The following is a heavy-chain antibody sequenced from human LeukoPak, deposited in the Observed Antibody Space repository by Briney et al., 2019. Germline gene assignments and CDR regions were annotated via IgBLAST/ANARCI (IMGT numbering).Heavy chain of an antibody. Sequence: PSETLSLTCAVSGGSISSGSYYWSWIRQPAGKGLEWIGRIYTSGSTNYNPSLKSRVTIPVDTSKNQFSLKLSSVTAADTAVYYCARGEGGATESGTFDIWGQGTMVTVSS. V-gene: IGHV4-61*02. D-gene: IGHD1-26*01. CDR2: IYTSGST. CDR3: ARGEGGATESGTFDI. CDR1: GGSISSGSYY. J-gene: IGHJ3*02.